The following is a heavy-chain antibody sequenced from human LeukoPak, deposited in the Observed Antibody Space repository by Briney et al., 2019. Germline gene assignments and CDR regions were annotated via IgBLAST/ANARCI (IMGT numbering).Heavy chain of an antibody. V-gene: IGHV1-69*04. J-gene: IGHJ4*02. CDR1: GGTFSSYA. D-gene: IGHD6-13*01. CDR3: ARGTAADGTIAGLIFDY. CDR2: IIPILGIA. Sequence: SVKVSCKASGGTFSSYAIRWVRQAPGQGLEWMGRIIPILGIANYAQKFQGRVTITADKSTSTAYMELSSLRSEDTAVYYCARGTAADGTIAGLIFDYWGQGTLVTVSS.